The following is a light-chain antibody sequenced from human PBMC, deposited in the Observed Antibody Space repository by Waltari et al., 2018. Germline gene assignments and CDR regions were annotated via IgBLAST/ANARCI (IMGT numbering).Light chain of an antibody. Sequence: EIVLTQSPGTLSLSPGERATLSCRASQSVRSAYVAWYQQKPGQAPRLLIFAASSTAPGIPDRFSGSGSGAAFSLTITRVEPEDSAVYYCQQYGRAPLTFGGGTKVEIK. CDR1: QSVRSAY. J-gene: IGKJ4*01. CDR2: AAS. CDR3: QQYGRAPLT. V-gene: IGKV3-20*01.